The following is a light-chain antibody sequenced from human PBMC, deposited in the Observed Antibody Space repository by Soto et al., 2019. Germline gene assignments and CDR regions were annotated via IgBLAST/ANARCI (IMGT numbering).Light chain of an antibody. CDR1: QGVSRK. Sequence: DIVMTQSPATLSVAPGERVTFSCRASQGVSRKLAWYQHKPGQAPRLLISGASTGATGIPARFSGSGSGTDFTLTISSLQPEDVATYYCQQYSSAPLTFGGGTKVDIK. CDR2: GAS. CDR3: QQYSSAPLT. V-gene: IGKV3-15*01. J-gene: IGKJ4*01.